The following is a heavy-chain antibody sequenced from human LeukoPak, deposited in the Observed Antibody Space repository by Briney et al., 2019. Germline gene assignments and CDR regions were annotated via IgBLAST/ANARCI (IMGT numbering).Heavy chain of an antibody. V-gene: IGHV3-23*01. CDR1: GFTFSSYA. CDR3: AKSRRITISGVVITDYYYYGMDV. CDR2: ISGSGGST. Sequence: GGSLRLSCAASGFTFSSYAMSWVRQAPGKGLEWVSAISGSGGSTYYADSVKGRFTISRDNSKNTLYLQMNSLRAEDTAVYYCAKSRRITISGVVITDYYYYGMDVWGQGTTVTVSS. J-gene: IGHJ6*02. D-gene: IGHD3-3*01.